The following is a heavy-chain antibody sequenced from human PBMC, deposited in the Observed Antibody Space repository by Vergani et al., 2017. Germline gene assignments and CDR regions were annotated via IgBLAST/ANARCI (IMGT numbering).Heavy chain of an antibody. CDR1: GFTFSSYA. Sequence: EVQLLESGGGLVQPGGSLRLSCAACGFTFSSYAMSWVRQAPGKGLEWVSAISGSGGSIYYADSVKGRFTISRDNAKNSLYLQMNSLRDEDTAVYYCARDPAHYYDSSGYRNWFDPWGQGTLVTVSS. V-gene: IGHV3-23*01. D-gene: IGHD3-22*01. CDR3: ARDPAHYYDSSGYRNWFDP. CDR2: ISGSGGSI. J-gene: IGHJ5*02.